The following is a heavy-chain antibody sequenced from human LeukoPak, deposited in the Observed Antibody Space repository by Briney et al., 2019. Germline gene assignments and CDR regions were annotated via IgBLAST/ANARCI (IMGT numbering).Heavy chain of an antibody. CDR2: ISSSGSTI. J-gene: IGHJ4*02. CDR1: GFTFRSYS. CDR3: ARGPSGYHNT. Sequence: PGGSLRLSCAASGFTFRSYSMNWVRQAPGKGLEWVSYISSSGSTIYYADSVKGRFTISRDNSKNTLYLQMNSLRAEDTAVYYCARGPSGYHNTGGQGTLVTVSS. V-gene: IGHV3-48*01. D-gene: IGHD5-12*01.